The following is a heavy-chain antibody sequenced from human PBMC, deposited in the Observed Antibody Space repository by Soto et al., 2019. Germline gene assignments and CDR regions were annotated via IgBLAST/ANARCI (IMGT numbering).Heavy chain of an antibody. D-gene: IGHD2-2*01. CDR1: GGTFSSYA. Sequence: QVQLVQSGAEVEKPGSSVKVSCKASGGTFSSYAISWVRQAPGQGLEWMGGIIPISGTANYAQKFQGRVTITADESTSTAYMELSSLRSEDTALYYCARSQGSSTSLEIYYYYYYGMDVWVQGTTVTVSS. J-gene: IGHJ6*02. CDR3: ARSQGSSTSLEIYYYYYYGMDV. CDR2: IIPISGTA. V-gene: IGHV1-69*01.